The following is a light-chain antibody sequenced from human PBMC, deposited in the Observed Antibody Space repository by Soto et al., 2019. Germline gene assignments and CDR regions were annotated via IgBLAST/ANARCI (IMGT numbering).Light chain of an antibody. CDR3: ETWDTDTRV. CDR1: SGYTNYI. Sequence: QAVVTQSSSASASLGSSVKLTGTLNSGYTNYIIAWHQHQPGKAPRYLMKLEGGGSYNKGSGIPDRFSGSSSGADRYLTISNLQLEDDADYYCETWDTDTRVFGGGTQLTVL. J-gene: IGLJ2*01. V-gene: IGLV4-60*01. CDR2: LEGGGSY.